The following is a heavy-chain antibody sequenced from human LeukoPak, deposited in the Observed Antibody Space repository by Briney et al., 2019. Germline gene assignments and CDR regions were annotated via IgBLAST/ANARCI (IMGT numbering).Heavy chain of an antibody. CDR1: GCSIRCDY. Sequence: SETLSLTCSVSGCSIRCDYWSWVRQPPGKGLEWIGYIHYSGSTNYNASLKSRLTMSVDMSKNQFSLKLTSVTAADTAVYYCARLGRKTTVVPPDFDCWGQGTLVTVSS. J-gene: IGHJ4*02. D-gene: IGHD4-23*01. CDR2: IHYSGST. CDR3: ARLGRKTTVVPPDFDC. V-gene: IGHV4-59*01.